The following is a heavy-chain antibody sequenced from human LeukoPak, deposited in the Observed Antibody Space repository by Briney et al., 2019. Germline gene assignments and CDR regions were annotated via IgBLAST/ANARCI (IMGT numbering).Heavy chain of an antibody. CDR1: GFTFRSYA. V-gene: IGHV3-23*01. J-gene: IGHJ3*02. CDR3: ARACSGGSCYLAGFDM. D-gene: IGHD2-15*01. CDR2: ISDDVGRT. Sequence: GGSLRLSCAAAGFTFRSYAMCWVRPAPGKGLEWVLAISDDVGRTYYADSVRGRFTISRDNSKNTLFLQMNSLRAEDTAVYYCARACSGGSCYLAGFDMWGRGTMVTVSS.